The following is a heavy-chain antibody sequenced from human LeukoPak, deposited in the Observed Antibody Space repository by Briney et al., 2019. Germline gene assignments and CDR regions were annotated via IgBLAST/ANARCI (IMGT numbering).Heavy chain of an antibody. CDR1: GYTFTAYY. D-gene: IGHD6-19*01. J-gene: IGHJ3*02. Sequence: GASVKVSCRASGYTFTAYYMHWVRQAPGQGPEWLGWINPNSGGTTYPQRCQGRVTLTTDTSISTAYLELSSLTSDDTAVYYCARDWLSGSFDAFDIWGQGTMVTVSS. CDR2: INPNSGGT. CDR3: ARDWLSGSFDAFDI. V-gene: IGHV1-2*02.